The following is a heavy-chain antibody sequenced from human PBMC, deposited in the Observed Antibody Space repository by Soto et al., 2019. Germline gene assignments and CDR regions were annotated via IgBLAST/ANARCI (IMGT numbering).Heavy chain of an antibody. CDR2: ISGSGDST. CDR3: AKALYGGFTY. D-gene: IGHD3-10*01. V-gene: IGHV3-23*01. J-gene: IGHJ4*02. CDR1: GFTFSVYA. Sequence: EVRLLESGGGLVQPGGSLRLSCAASGFTFSVYAMSWVRQAPGKGLEWVSGISGSGDSTHYADSVKGRFTVSRDKSKSMLYLQTNSPRADDTAIYSCAKALYGGFTYWGQGTLVTVSS.